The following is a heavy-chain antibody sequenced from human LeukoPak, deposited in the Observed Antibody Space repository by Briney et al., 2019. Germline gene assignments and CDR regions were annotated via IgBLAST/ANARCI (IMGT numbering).Heavy chain of an antibody. CDR1: GGSISSGSYY. D-gene: IGHD3-22*01. CDR2: IYTSGST. V-gene: IGHV4-61*02. CDR3: ARVDDSSGTLLDY. J-gene: IGHJ4*02. Sequence: PSETLSLTCTVSGGSISSGSYYWSWIRQPAGKGLEWIGRIYTSGSTNYNPSLKSRVTISVDTSKNQFSLKLSSVTAADTAVYYCARVDDSSGTLLDYWGQGTLVTVSS.